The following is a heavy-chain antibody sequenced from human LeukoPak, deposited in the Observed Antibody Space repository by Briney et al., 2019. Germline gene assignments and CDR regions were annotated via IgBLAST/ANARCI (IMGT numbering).Heavy chain of an antibody. J-gene: IGHJ4*02. CDR2: ISWNSGSL. Sequence: PGGSLRLACAAYGFTFDDDARDWVRQARGKGVGWVSGISWNSGSLGYADSVKGRFTISRDNAKNSLYLQMNSLRAEDTALYYCAKDSSSGVAGTFDYWGQGTLVTVSS. CDR3: AKDSSSGVAGTFDY. D-gene: IGHD6-19*01. CDR1: GFTFDDDA. V-gene: IGHV3-9*01.